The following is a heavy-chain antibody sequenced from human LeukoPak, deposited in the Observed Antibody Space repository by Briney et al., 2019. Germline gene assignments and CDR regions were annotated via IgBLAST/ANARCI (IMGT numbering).Heavy chain of an antibody. CDR3: TRQPDIVVVPAAPLDY. V-gene: IGHV3-73*01. CDR2: IRSKANSYAT. J-gene: IGHJ4*02. D-gene: IGHD2-2*01. Sequence: GGSLKLSCAAAGVTISGSAMHWVRQASGKGLEWAGRIRSKANSYATAYAASAKGRFTISRDDSKNTAYLQMNSLKTDDTAVYYCTRQPDIVVVPAAPLDYWDQGALVTVSS. CDR1: GVTISGSA.